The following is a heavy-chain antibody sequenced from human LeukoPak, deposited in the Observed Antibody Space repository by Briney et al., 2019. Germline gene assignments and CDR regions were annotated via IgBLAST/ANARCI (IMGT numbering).Heavy chain of an antibody. Sequence: SVKVSCKTSGGIFSNYIIFWVRQAPGQGLEWMGTLIPIIGIPNYAQKFQGRVTITADESTSTAYMELSSLRSEDTAVYYCARHRIAAAAPFDYWGQGTLVTVSS. CDR2: LIPIIGIP. J-gene: IGHJ4*02. CDR3: ARHRIAAAAPFDY. V-gene: IGHV1-69*02. D-gene: IGHD6-13*01. CDR1: GGIFSNYI.